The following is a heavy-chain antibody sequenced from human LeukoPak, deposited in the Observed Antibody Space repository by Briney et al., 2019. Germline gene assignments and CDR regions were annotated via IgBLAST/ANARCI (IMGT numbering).Heavy chain of an antibody. Sequence: GGSLRLSCAASGFTFSDYYMNWIRQAPGKGLEWVSYISSSGSTIYYADSVKGRFTISRDNAKNSLYLQMNSLRAEDTAVYYCAKIQGWFNTAFQIGGQGTMVTVSS. CDR2: ISSSGSTI. J-gene: IGHJ3*02. V-gene: IGHV3-11*04. D-gene: IGHD6-19*01. CDR3: AKIQGWFNTAFQI. CDR1: GFTFSDYY.